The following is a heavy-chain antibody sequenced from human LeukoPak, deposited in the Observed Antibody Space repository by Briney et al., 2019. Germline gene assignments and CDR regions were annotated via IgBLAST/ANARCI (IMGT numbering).Heavy chain of an antibody. CDR3: AKDSGYSYGFYYYYGMDV. J-gene: IGHJ6*02. V-gene: IGHV3-9*01. Sequence: PGGSLRLSCAASGFTFDDYAMHWVRQAPGKGLEWVSGISWNSGSIGYADSVKGRFTISRDNAKNSLYLQMNSLRAEDTALYYCAKDSGYSYGFYYYYGMDVWGQGTTVTVSS. CDR1: GFTFDDYA. CDR2: ISWNSGSI. D-gene: IGHD5-18*01.